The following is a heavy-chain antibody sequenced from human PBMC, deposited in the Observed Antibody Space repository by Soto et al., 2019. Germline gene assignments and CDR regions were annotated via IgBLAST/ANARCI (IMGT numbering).Heavy chain of an antibody. Sequence: ASVKVSCKASGYTFTSYGISWVRQAPGQGLEWMGWISAYDGNTNYAQKLQGRVTMTTDTSTSTAYMELRSLRSDDTAVYYCARESPYCGGDCYSYRFDPWGQGTLVTVSS. J-gene: IGHJ5*02. CDR3: ARESPYCGGDCYSYRFDP. D-gene: IGHD2-21*02. CDR2: ISAYDGNT. V-gene: IGHV1-18*01. CDR1: GYTFTSYG.